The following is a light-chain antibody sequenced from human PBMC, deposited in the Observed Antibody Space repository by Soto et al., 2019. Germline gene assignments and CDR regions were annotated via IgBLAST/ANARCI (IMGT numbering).Light chain of an antibody. CDR3: QSYDNANWV. J-gene: IGLJ3*02. Sequence: NFMLTQPHSVSESPGKTVTITCTRSSGSIANSYVQWYQQRPGSSPTSLIYEDSRRYSGVPDRFSGSIDSSSNSASLTISGLKTEDEADYYCQSYDNANWVFGGGTKLTVL. V-gene: IGLV6-57*01. CDR2: EDS. CDR1: SGSIANSY.